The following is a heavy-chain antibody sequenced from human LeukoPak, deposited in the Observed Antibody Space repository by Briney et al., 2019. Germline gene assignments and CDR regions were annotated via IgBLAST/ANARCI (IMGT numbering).Heavy chain of an antibody. J-gene: IGHJ6*02. CDR2: MNPNSGNT. CDR3: ARNYYYYGMDV. Sequence: ASVKVSCKASGYTFTSYGISWVRQAPGQGLEWMGWMNPNSGNTGYAQKFQGRVTMTRNTSISTAYMELSSLRSEDTAVYYCARNYYYYGMDVWGQGTTVTVSS. V-gene: IGHV1-8*02. CDR1: GYTFTSYG.